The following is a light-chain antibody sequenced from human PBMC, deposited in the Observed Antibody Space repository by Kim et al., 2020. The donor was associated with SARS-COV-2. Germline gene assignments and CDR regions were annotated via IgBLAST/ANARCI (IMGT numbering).Light chain of an antibody. Sequence: SSELTQDPAVSVALGQTVRITCQGDILRSYYATWYQQKPGQAPILVIYGKNNRPSGIPDRFSGSSSGNTASLTITGTQADDDADYYCNSRDSNDNVVFGGGTQLTVL. CDR3: NSRDSNDNVV. CDR1: ILRSYY. CDR2: GKN. J-gene: IGLJ2*01. V-gene: IGLV3-19*01.